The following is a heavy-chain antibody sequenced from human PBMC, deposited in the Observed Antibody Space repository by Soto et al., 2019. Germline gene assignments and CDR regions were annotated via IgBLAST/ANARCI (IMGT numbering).Heavy chain of an antibody. CDR3: AKPSYTSGWYGWFDR. Sequence: EVQLLESGGGLVQPGGSLRLSCAASGFTFSRYAMSWVLQAPGKGLEWVSAISGSGGSTYYADSVKGRFTISRDNSRNTLYLQVNSLRAEDTAVYYCAKPSYTSGWYGWFDRWGQGTLVTVSS. CDR1: GFTFSRYA. V-gene: IGHV3-23*01. D-gene: IGHD6-19*01. CDR2: ISGSGGST. J-gene: IGHJ5*02.